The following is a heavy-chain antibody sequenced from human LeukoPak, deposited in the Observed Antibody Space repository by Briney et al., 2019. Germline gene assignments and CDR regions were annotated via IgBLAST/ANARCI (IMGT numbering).Heavy chain of an antibody. Sequence: GGSLRLSCAASGFTFRNAWMSWVRQAPGKGLEWVGRIKSKTDGGTTDYAAPVKGRFTISRDDSKNTLYLQMNSLKTEDTAVYYCTTTTGSYRRGGDYWGQGTLVTVSS. CDR2: IKSKTDGGTT. V-gene: IGHV3-15*01. CDR1: GFTFRNAW. D-gene: IGHD1-26*01. J-gene: IGHJ4*02. CDR3: TTTTGSYRRGGDY.